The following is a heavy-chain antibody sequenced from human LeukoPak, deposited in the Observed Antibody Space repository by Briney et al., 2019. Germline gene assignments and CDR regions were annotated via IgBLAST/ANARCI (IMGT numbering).Heavy chain of an antibody. CDR1: GFALSHHG. D-gene: IGHD6-19*01. CDR2: VRYDGSDK. V-gene: IGHV3-33*01. Sequence: GRSLRLSCIASGFALSHHGMHWVRQPPGKGLEWVAFVRYDGSDKYYADSVKGRFTVSRDNSNNALDLQMNTLTVEDAAVYYCARALSSTSGSYYFDSWGQGTLVTVSS. CDR3: ARALSSTSGSYYFDS. J-gene: IGHJ4*02.